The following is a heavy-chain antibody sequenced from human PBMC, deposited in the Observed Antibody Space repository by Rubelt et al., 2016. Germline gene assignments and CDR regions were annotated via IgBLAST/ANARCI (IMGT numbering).Heavy chain of an antibody. CDR3: ARDNLGYGESKWFDP. CDR2: IWSDGSNK. D-gene: IGHD4/OR15-4a*01. V-gene: IGHV3-33*01. J-gene: IGHJ5*02. Sequence: VRQAPGKGLEWVAVIWSDGSNKYYVDSVKGRFTISRDNSKNRLFLQMNSLRAEDTAVYYCARDNLGYGESKWFDPWGQVALVTVSS.